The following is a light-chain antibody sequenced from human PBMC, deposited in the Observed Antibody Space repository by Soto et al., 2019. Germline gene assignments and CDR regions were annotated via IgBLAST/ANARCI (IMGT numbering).Light chain of an antibody. Sequence: CLSSLSSTVRDRVTSVCRASQSISRYLNWYQQKPGKAPKLLIYAASSLQSGVPSMFRSSGSETDFTCGISILQAAHFGTFTCHPHTTGTCAQGTKVDIK. CDR2: AAS. V-gene: IGKV1-39*01. J-gene: IGKJ1*01. CDR1: QSISRY. CDR3: HPHTTGT.